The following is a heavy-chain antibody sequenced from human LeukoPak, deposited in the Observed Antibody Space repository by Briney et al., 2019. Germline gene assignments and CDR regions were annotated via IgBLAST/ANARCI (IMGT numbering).Heavy chain of an antibody. CDR2: ISYDGSNK. Sequence: GGSLRLSCAASGFTFSSYGMHWVRQAPGKGLEWVAVISYDGSNKYYADSVRGRFTISRDNSKNTLYLQMNSLRAEDTAVYYCAKVLYYYDSSGPFDYWGQGTLVTVSS. CDR3: AKVLYYYDSSGPFDY. CDR1: GFTFSSYG. V-gene: IGHV3-30*18. D-gene: IGHD3-22*01. J-gene: IGHJ4*02.